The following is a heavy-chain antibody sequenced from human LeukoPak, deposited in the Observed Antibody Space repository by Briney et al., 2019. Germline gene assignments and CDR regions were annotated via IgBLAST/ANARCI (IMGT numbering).Heavy chain of an antibody. CDR3: ARGAWGQVTFTY. V-gene: IGHV1-18*01. CDR1: GYAFGTYG. CDR2: ISADTHNT. D-gene: IGHD3-10*01. Sequence: ASVKVSCKASGYAFGTYGMTWVRQAPGQGLEWMGWISADTHNTIYAQNLQARVTMTTDTSTTTAYMELRSLTSDDTAVYYCARGAWGQVTFTYWGQGTLVTVSS. J-gene: IGHJ4*02.